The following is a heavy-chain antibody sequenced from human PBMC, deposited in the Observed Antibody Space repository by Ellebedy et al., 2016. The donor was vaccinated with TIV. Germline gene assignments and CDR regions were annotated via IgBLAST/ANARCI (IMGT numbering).Heavy chain of an antibody. D-gene: IGHD4-17*01. Sequence: GESLKISXAASGFTFSSYAMSWVRQAPGKGLEWVSAISGGGGSTYYADSVKGRFTISRDNSKNTLFLQMNSLRAEDTAVYYCARVGEVTRAYYYYAMDVWGQGTTVTVSS. CDR2: ISGGGGST. V-gene: IGHV3-23*01. CDR1: GFTFSSYA. J-gene: IGHJ6*02. CDR3: ARVGEVTRAYYYYAMDV.